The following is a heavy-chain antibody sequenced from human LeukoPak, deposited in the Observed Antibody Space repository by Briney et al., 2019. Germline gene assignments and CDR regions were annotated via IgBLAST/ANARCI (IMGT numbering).Heavy chain of an antibody. CDR2: INPNSGGT. V-gene: IGHV1-2*02. CDR3: AAFSTSDFDY. CDR1: GYTFTGYY. Sequence: ASVKVSCKASGYTFTGYYMHWVRQAPGQGLEWMGWINPNSGGTNYAQKFQGRVTMTRDTSTSTVYMELSSLRSEDTAVYYCAAFSTSDFDYWGQGTLVTVSS. J-gene: IGHJ4*02.